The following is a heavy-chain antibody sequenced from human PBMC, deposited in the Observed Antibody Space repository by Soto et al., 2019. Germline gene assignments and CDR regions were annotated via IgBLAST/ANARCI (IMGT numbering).Heavy chain of an antibody. CDR2: IIPIFGTA. CDR3: ARGRKGDGSARGGWFDP. Sequence: QVQLVQSGAEVKKPGSSVKVSCKASGGTFSSYAISWVRQAPGQGLEWMGVIIPIFGTANYAQKFQGRVTITADESTSTAYRELSSLRSEDTAVYYCARGRKGDGSARGGWFDPWGQGTLVTVSS. V-gene: IGHV1-69*01. J-gene: IGHJ5*02. D-gene: IGHD1-26*01. CDR1: GGTFSSYA.